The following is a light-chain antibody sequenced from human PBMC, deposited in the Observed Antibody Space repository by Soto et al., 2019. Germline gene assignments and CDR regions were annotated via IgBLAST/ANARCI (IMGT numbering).Light chain of an antibody. J-gene: IGLJ1*01. CDR2: DVS. CDR1: SSDVGGYNY. Sequence: QSVLTQPASGSGSPGQSITISCTGTSSDVGGYNYVSWYQQHPGNAPKLMIYDVSNRPSGVSNRFSGSKSGNTPSLTISGLQAADEADYYCSSYTSSRTYGFGTGPKVTVL. V-gene: IGLV2-14*01. CDR3: SSYTSSRTYG.